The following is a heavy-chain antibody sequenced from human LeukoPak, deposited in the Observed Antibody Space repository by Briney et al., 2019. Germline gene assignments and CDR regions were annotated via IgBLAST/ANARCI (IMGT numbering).Heavy chain of an antibody. D-gene: IGHD1-26*01. Sequence: GRSLRLSCAASGFTFSSYGMHWVRQAPGKGLEWVAVIWYDGSNKYYADSVKGRFTISRDNSKNTLYLQMNSLRAEGTAVYYCARALLSGSYYYGMDVWGQGTTVTVSS. CDR3: ARALLSGSYYYGMDV. J-gene: IGHJ6*02. CDR1: GFTFSSYG. CDR2: IWYDGSNK. V-gene: IGHV3-33*01.